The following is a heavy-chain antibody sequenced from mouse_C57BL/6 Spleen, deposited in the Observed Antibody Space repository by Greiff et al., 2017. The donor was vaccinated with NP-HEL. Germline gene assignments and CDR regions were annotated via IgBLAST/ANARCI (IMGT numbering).Heavy chain of an antibody. CDR2: IDPSDSYT. J-gene: IGHJ1*03. V-gene: IGHV1-50*01. CDR1: GYTFTSYW. Sequence: LQPGAELVKPGASVKLSCKASGYTFTSYWMQWVKQRPGQGLEWIGEIDPSDSYTNYNQKFKGKATLTVDTSSSTAYMQLSSLTSEDSAVYYCARDGSPYFDVWGTGTTVTVSS. CDR3: ARDGSPYFDV. D-gene: IGHD1-1*01.